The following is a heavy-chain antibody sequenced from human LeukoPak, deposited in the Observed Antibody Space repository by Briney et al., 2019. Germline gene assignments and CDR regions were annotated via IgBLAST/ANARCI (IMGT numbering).Heavy chain of an antibody. CDR3: ARVSSSWDDAFDI. V-gene: IGHV3-74*01. CDR2: INSDGSST. Sequence: GGSLRLSCAASGFTFSSYWMHWVRHAPGKGLVWVSRINSDGSSTSYADSVKGRFTISRDNAKNTLYLQMNSLRAEDTAVYYCARVSSSWDDAFDIWGQGTMVTVS. J-gene: IGHJ3*02. CDR1: GFTFSSYW. D-gene: IGHD6-13*01.